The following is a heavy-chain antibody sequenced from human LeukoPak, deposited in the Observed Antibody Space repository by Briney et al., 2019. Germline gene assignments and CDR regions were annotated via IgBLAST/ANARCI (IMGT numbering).Heavy chain of an antibody. J-gene: IGHJ4*02. CDR1: GYTFTSYG. D-gene: IGHD5-18*01. CDR2: ISAYNGNT. V-gene: IGHV1-18*01. Sequence: ASVKVSCKAPGYTFTSYGISWVRQAPGQGLEWMGWISAYNGNTNYAQKLQGRVTMTTDTSTSTAYLELRSLGSDDTAVYYCVRDGEYSYAPDKWGQGTLVTVSS. CDR3: VRDGEYSYAPDK.